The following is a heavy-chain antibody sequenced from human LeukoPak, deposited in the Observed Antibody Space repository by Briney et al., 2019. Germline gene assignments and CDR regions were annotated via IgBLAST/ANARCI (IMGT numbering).Heavy chain of an antibody. J-gene: IGHJ6*03. Sequence: PSETLSLTCTVSGGSISGYYWSWIRQPAGKGLEWIGRIYTSGSTNYNPSLKSRVTMSVDTSKNQFSLKLSSVTAADTAVYYCARGMRRSSNYGGGYYYMDVWGKGTTVTVSS. CDR1: GGSISGYY. CDR2: IYTSGST. D-gene: IGHD4-11*01. V-gene: IGHV4-4*07. CDR3: ARGMRRSSNYGGGYYYMDV.